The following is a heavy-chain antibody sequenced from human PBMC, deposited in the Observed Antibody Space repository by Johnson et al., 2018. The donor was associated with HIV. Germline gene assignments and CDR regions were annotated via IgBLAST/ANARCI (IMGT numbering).Heavy chain of an antibody. D-gene: IGHD2-15*01. CDR2: ISYDGSNK. V-gene: IGHV3-30*03. CDR3: ARSVGYCSGGSCSPDAFDI. CDR1: GFTFSSYG. J-gene: IGHJ3*02. Sequence: QVLLVESGGGVVQPGRSLRLSCAASGFTFSSYGMHWVRQAPGKGLEWVAVISYDGSNKYYADSVKGRFTISRDNSKNTLYLQMNSLRAEDTAVYYCARSVGYCSGGSCSPDAFDIWGQGTMVTVSS.